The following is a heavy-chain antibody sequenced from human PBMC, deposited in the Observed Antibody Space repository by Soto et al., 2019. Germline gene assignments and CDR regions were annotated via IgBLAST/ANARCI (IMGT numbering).Heavy chain of an antibody. CDR2: IYYSGST. J-gene: IGHJ5*02. CDR3: ARGGRITIFGVVTRGWFDP. D-gene: IGHD3-3*01. CDR1: GGSISSGGYY. V-gene: IGHV4-31*03. Sequence: SETLSLTCTVSGGSISSGGYYWSWIRQHPGKGLEWIGYIYYSGSTYYNPSLKSRVTISVDTSKNQFSLKLSSVTAADTAVYYCARGGRITIFGVVTRGWFDPWGQGTLVTVSS.